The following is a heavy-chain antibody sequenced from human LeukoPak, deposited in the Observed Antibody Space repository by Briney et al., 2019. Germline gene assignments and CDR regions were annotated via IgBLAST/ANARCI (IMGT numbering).Heavy chain of an antibody. CDR2: ITISGTYI. J-gene: IGHJ4*02. V-gene: IGHV3-21*01. CDR3: ARDLSATARAYDY. D-gene: IGHD2-15*01. CDR1: GFILSDYN. Sequence: GGSLRLSCAASGFILSDYNMNWVRQAPGKGLEWVSFITISGTYITYADSVKGRSTISRDNAKNSLYLQMNSLRAEDTAVYYCARDLSATARAYDYWGQGTLVTVSS.